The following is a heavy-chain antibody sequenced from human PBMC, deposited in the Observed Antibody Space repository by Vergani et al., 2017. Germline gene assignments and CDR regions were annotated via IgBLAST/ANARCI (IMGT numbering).Heavy chain of an antibody. CDR1: GGSISSSNW. CDR2: IYYSGST. CDR3: AGLKRTAFVRGTLGHLDAFDF. Sequence: QVQLQESGPGLVKPSGTLSLTCAVSGGSISSSNWWSWVRQPPGKGLEWIGYIYYSGSTYYNPSLKSRVTISVDTSKNQFSLKLSSVTAAYTAMYYCAGLKRTAFVRGTLGHLDAFDFWGQGTMVTVSS. V-gene: IGHV4-4*02. D-gene: IGHD3-10*02. J-gene: IGHJ3*01.